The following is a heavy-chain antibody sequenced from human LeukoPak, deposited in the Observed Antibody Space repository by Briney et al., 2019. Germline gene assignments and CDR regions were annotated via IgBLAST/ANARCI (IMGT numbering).Heavy chain of an antibody. CDR2: ISSSSSYI. D-gene: IGHD6-13*01. CDR1: GFTFSSNG. Sequence: GGSLRLSCAASGFTFSSNGMNWVRQAPGKGLEWVSSISSSSSYIYYADSVKGRFTISRDNAKNSLYLQMNSLRAEDTAVYYCARGSSSPYYYYGMDVWGQGTTVTVSS. J-gene: IGHJ6*02. CDR3: ARGSSSPYYYYGMDV. V-gene: IGHV3-21*01.